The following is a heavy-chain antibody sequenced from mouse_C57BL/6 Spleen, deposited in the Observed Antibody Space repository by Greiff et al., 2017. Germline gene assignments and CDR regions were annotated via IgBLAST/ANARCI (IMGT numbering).Heavy chain of an antibody. V-gene: IGHV1-72*01. CDR1: GYTFTSYW. CDR3: ASSDYGNLPFDY. J-gene: IGHJ2*01. D-gene: IGHD2-1*01. Sequence: QVQLQQPGAELVKPGASVKLSCKASGYTFTSYWLHWVQQRPGRGLEWIGRIDPNSGGTKYNEKFKSKATLTVDKPSSTAYMQLSSLTSEDSAVYDCASSDYGNLPFDYWGQGTTLTVSS. CDR2: IDPNSGGT.